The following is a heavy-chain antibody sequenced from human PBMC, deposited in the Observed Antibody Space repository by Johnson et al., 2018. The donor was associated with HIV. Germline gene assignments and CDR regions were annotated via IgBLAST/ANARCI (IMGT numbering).Heavy chain of an antibody. D-gene: IGHD6-25*01. CDR2: ISGSGSST. CDR3: AREVRAYSSGPDACDL. Sequence: VQLVESGGGVVQPGRSLRLSCAASGFTFSSYGMHWVRQAPGKGLEWVSAISGSGSSTYYADSVRGRFTISRDNSKNTLYLQMNSLRPEDTAVYYCAREVRAYSSGPDACDLWGQGTMVSVSS. V-gene: IGHV3-NL1*01. J-gene: IGHJ3*01. CDR1: GFTFSSYG.